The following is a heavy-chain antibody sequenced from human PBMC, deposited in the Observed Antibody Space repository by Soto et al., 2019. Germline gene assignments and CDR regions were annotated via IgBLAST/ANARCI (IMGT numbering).Heavy chain of an antibody. CDR3: ASGGSSLNFDS. CDR2: IKTKSDGSST. V-gene: IGHV3-74*01. Sequence: GGSLRLSCAASGFSFSNAWMNWVRQAPGKGLEWVGRIKTKSDGSSTSYADSVKGRFTISRDNAKNTLYLQMNSLRAEDTAVYYCASGGSSLNFDSWGQGTLVTVSS. J-gene: IGHJ4*02. D-gene: IGHD6-6*01. CDR1: GFSFSNAW.